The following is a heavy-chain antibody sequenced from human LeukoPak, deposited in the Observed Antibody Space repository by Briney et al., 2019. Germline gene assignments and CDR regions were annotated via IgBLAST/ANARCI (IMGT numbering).Heavy chain of an antibody. V-gene: IGHV3-7*01. D-gene: IGHD1-14*01. CDR3: ASMGLNHGFDY. Sequence: GGSLRLSCVASGTTFSSYWMSWVRQAPGKGPEWVANIKPDGSETYYGDSAKGRFTISRDNAKNSLHLQMNSLRPEDTAVYYCASMGLNHGFDYWGQGTLVTVSS. CDR2: IKPDGSET. J-gene: IGHJ4*02. CDR1: GTTFSSYW.